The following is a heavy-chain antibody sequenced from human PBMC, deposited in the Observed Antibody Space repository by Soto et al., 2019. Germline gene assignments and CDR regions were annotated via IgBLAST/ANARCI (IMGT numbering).Heavy chain of an antibody. V-gene: IGHV4-31*03. J-gene: IGHJ4*02. CDR1: GGSISSGGYY. CDR3: ARLSGGGLYILYYFDY. D-gene: IGHD3-10*01. Sequence: QVQLQESGPGLVKPSQTLSLTCTVSGGSISSGGYYWSWIRQHPGKGLEWIGYIYYSGSTYYNPSLKSRVTISVDTSKNQFSLKLSSVTAADTAVYYCARLSGGGLYILYYFDYWGQGTLVTVSS. CDR2: IYYSGST.